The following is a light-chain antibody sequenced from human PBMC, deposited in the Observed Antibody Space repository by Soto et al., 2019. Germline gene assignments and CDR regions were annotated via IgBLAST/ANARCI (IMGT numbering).Light chain of an antibody. J-gene: IGKJ4*01. CDR3: QQYGSSPIT. V-gene: IGKV3-20*01. Sequence: EIVLTQSPGTLSLSPGERATLSCRASQSLSSSYLAWYQQKPGQAPRLLIYGASSRATGIPDRFSGSGSGTDFTITISRLEPEDFAVYYCQQYGSSPITFGGATKVAIK. CDR1: QSLSSSY. CDR2: GAS.